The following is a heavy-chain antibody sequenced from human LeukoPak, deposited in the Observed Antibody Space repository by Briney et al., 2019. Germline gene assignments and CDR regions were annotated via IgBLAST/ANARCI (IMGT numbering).Heavy chain of an antibody. D-gene: IGHD3-22*01. CDR1: GFTFSSYG. J-gene: IGHJ4*02. V-gene: IGHV3-30*18. CDR3: AKDTGYYDSSGYFDY. Sequence: GGSLRLSCAASGFTFSSYGMNWVRQAPGKGLEWVAVISYDGSNKYYADSVKGRFTISRDNSKNTLYLQMNSLRAEDTAVYYCAKDTGYYDSSGYFDYWGQGTLVTVSS. CDR2: ISYDGSNK.